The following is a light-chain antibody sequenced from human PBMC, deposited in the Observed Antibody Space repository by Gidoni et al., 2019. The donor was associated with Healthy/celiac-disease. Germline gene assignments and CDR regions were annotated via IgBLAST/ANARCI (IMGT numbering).Light chain of an antibody. Sequence: DIQLTQSPSFLSASVGDRVTITCRASQGISSDLAWYQQKPGNAPKLLIYAASTLQSGVPSRFSGSGSGTEFTLTISSLQPEDFATYYCQQLNSYPWTFGQGTKVEIK. J-gene: IGKJ1*01. CDR3: QQLNSYPWT. CDR1: QGISSD. CDR2: AAS. V-gene: IGKV1-9*01.